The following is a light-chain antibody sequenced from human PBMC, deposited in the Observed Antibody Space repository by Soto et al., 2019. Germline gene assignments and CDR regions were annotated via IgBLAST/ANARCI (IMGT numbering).Light chain of an antibody. CDR1: QIVSSSY. CDR2: GAS. J-gene: IGKJ5*01. Sequence: EIVLTQSPGTLSLSPGERATLSCRASQIVSSSYLAWYQQKPGQAPRLLIYGASNRATGIPDRFSGSGSGTDFTLTISSLEPEDFAVYYCQQRSNWITFGQGTRLEIK. V-gene: IGKV3D-20*02. CDR3: QQRSNWIT.